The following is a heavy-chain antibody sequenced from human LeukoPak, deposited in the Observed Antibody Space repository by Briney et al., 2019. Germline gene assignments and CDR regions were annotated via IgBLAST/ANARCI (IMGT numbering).Heavy chain of an antibody. J-gene: IGHJ5*02. CDR3: ARGGIGAVTTNWFDP. CDR1: GGFFSGYY. CDR2: INHSGST. Sequence: SETLSLTCAVYGGFFSGYYWSWIRQPPGKGLEWIGEINHSGSTNYNPSLKSRVTISVDTSKNQFSLKLSSVTAADTAVYYCARGGIGAVTTNWFDPWGQGTLVTVSS. V-gene: IGHV4-34*01. D-gene: IGHD4-17*01.